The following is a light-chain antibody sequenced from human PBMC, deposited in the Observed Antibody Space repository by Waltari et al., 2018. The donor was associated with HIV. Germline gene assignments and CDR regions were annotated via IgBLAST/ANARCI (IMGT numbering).Light chain of an antibody. CDR1: QSISNR. V-gene: IGKV3-11*01. CDR3: QHRASWPLT. J-gene: IGKJ4*01. Sequence: TVLTQSPGTLSLSPGERATLPCRASQSISNRVAWYQQKPGQAPRLLIYDASNRASAIPARFSGSGSGTDFTLTISGLEPEDFAVYYCQHRASWPLTFGGGTKVEIK. CDR2: DAS.